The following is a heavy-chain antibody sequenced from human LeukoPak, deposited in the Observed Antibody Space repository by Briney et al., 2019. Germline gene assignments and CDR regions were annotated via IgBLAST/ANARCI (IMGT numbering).Heavy chain of an antibody. CDR2: INPNSGGT. CDR3: AREVFGQVDTAMDYYFDY. CDR1: GYTFTAYY. Sequence: ASVKVSCKASGYTFTAYYIHWVRQAPGQGLEWVGWINPNSGGTNYAQKFQGRVTMTRDTSISTAYMELSRLRSDDTAVYYCAREVFGQVDTAMDYYFDYWGQGTLVTVSS. V-gene: IGHV1-2*02. D-gene: IGHD5-18*01. J-gene: IGHJ4*02.